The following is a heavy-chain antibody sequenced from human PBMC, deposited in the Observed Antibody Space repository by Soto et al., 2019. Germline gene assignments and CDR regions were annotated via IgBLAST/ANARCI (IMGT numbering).Heavy chain of an antibody. CDR2: IVVGSGNT. CDR1: GFTFSSSA. Sequence: SVKVSCKASGFTFSSSAVQWVRQARGQRLEWIGKIVVGSGNTNYAQKFQERVTITRDMSTSTAYMELSSLRSEDTAFYYCAAFDPGPMGFDPWGQGTLFTVSS. CDR3: AAFDPGPMGFDP. J-gene: IGHJ5*02. V-gene: IGHV1-58*01. D-gene: IGHD3-9*01.